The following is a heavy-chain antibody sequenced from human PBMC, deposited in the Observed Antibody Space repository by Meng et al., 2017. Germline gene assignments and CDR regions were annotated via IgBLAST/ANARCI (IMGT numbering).Heavy chain of an antibody. D-gene: IGHD1-26*01. J-gene: IGHJ4*02. CDR3: ARIPDSGKSGS. Sequence: QGPLVESGAGGNKPGASLKISCKASGYTFTGYYMNWVRQAPGQGLEWMGWINPNSGGTNYAQKFQGRVTMTRDTSISTAYMEMSRLRSDDTAVYYCARIPDSGKSGSWGQGTLVTVSS. CDR2: INPNSGGT. CDR1: GYTFTGYY. V-gene: IGHV1-2*02.